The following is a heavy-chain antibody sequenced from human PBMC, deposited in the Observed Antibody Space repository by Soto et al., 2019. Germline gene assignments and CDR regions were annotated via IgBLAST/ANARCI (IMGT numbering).Heavy chain of an antibody. CDR3: ARDYGYCSGGSCNKAYGMDV. J-gene: IGHJ6*02. Sequence: ASVKVSCKASGYTFTNYAIHWVRQAPGQRLEWMGGINAGNGKTKYAQKFQGRVTITRDESTSTAYMEVNSLRSEDTAVYYCARDYGYCSGGSCNKAYGMDVWGQGTTVTVSS. CDR1: GYTFTNYA. V-gene: IGHV1-3*01. D-gene: IGHD2-15*01. CDR2: INAGNGKT.